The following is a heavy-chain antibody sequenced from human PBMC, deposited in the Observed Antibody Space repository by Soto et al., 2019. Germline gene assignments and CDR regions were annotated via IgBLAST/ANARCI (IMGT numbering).Heavy chain of an antibody. CDR2: ISSNSAYL. D-gene: IGHD6-6*01. CDR3: ARDAGGVSSSEGWFDP. Sequence: EVQLVESGGGLVKPGGSLRLSCAASGFTFSRFTMNWVRQAPGKGLEWVSAISSNSAYLYYANSVRGRFTISRDNAKISVYLQMNSLRAEDTAVYYCARDAGGVSSSEGWFDPWGQGTLVTVSS. V-gene: IGHV3-21*06. CDR1: GFTFSRFT. J-gene: IGHJ5*02.